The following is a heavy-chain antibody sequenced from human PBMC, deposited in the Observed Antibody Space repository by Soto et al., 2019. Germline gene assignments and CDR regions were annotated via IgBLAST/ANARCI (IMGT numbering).Heavy chain of an antibody. Sequence: GGSLRLSCAASGFTFSSYGMHWVRQAPGKGLEWVAVISYDGSNKYYADSVKGRFTISRDNYKNTLYMQMNSMRAEETAVYYRARGSSNRGIAAAGFYSSYAMDVWGQGPKVTVS. CDR3: ARGSSNRGIAAAGFYSSYAMDV. CDR2: ISYDGSNK. J-gene: IGHJ6*02. V-gene: IGHV3-30*03. D-gene: IGHD6-13*01. CDR1: GFTFSSYG.